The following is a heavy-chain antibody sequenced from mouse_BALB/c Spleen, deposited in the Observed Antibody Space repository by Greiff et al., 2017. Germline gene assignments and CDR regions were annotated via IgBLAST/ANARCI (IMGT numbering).Heavy chain of an antibody. CDR3: TRGGLRRGYAMDY. Sequence: LQQPGSELVRPGASVKLSCKASGYTFTSYWMHWVKQRHGQGLEWIGNIYPGSGSTNYDEKFKSKGTLTVDTSSSTAYMHLSSLTSEDSAVYYCTRGGLRRGYAMDYWGQGTSVTVSS. D-gene: IGHD2-4*01. V-gene: IGHV1S22*01. CDR1: GYTFTSYW. J-gene: IGHJ4*01. CDR2: IYPGSGST.